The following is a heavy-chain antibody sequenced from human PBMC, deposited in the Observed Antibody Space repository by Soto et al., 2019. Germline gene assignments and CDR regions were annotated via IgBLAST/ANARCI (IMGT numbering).Heavy chain of an antibody. V-gene: IGHV4-31*03. CDR1: GGSISSGGYY. J-gene: IGHJ5*02. D-gene: IGHD3-22*01. Sequence: SETLSLTCTVSGGSISSGGYYWSWIRQHPGKGLEWIGYIYYSGSTHYNPSLKSRVTMSVDKSKNQFSLILKSVTAADTAVYYCAKASSGYNPWGQGTLVTVSS. CDR3: AKASSGYNP. CDR2: IYYSGST.